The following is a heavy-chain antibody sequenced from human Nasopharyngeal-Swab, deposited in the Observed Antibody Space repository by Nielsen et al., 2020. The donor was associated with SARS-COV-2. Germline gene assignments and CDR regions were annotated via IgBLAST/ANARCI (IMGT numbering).Heavy chain of an antibody. D-gene: IGHD3-16*01. CDR3: AREFGGDYVN. V-gene: IGHV3-13*01. CDR2: IGPAGDT. J-gene: IGHJ4*02. CDR1: GFTFSSDD. Sequence: GGSLRLSCVAAGFTFSSDDMHWVRHTTGNGLGWVSAIGPAGDTYYPGSVKGRFTISRENAKNSLFLQMNSLRTEDTAVYYCAREFGGDYVNWGQGTLVTVSS.